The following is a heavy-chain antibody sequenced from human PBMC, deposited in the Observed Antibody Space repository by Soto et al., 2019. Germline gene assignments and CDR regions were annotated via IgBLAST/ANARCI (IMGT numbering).Heavy chain of an antibody. CDR2: IYYSGKI. CDR1: GASITSTTYF. Sequence: PSETLSLTCTLSGASITSTTYFWAWIRQPPGKGLEWVGSIYYSGKIHYNPSLKSRVTISVDGSKNQFSLQMTSVTAADTAVYYCAKNLPRTGRFDYWGQGALVTVSS. V-gene: IGHV4-39*01. CDR3: AKNLPRTGRFDY. J-gene: IGHJ4*02.